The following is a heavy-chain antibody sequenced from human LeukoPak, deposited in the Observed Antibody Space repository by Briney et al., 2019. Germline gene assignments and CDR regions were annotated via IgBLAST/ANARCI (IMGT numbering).Heavy chain of an antibody. CDR3: ARGGSCYGYYYYYYMDV. V-gene: IGHV1-2*02. J-gene: IGHJ6*03. D-gene: IGHD2-15*01. CDR2: INPNSGGT. CDR1: GGTFSSYV. Sequence: ASVKVSCKASGGTFSSYVISWVRQAPGQGLEWMGWINPNSGGTNYAQKFQVRGTMTRDTSISTAYMELSRLRSDDTAVYYCARGGSCYGYYYYYYMDVWGKGTTVTVSS.